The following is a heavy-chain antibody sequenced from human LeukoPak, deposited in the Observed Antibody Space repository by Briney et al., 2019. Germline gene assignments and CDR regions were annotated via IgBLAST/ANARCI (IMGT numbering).Heavy chain of an antibody. CDR1: GYTFTSYG. J-gene: IGHJ6*03. V-gene: IGHV1-18*01. CDR3: AREVVVVPAAIYYMDV. CDR2: ISAYNGNT. D-gene: IGHD2-2*01. Sequence: ASVKVSCKASGYTFTSYGISWVRQAPGQGLEWMGWISAYNGNTNYAQKLQGRVTMTTDTSTSTAYMELRSLRSDDTAVYYCAREVVVVPAAIYYMDVWGKGTTVTVSS.